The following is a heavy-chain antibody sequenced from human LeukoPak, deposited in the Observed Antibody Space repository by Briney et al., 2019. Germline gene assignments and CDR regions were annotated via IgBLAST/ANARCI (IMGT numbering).Heavy chain of an antibody. CDR3: ARYGRPAYYDFWSGYWIDY. Sequence: GGSLRLSCAASGFTFSSYSMNWVRQAPGKGLEWVSSISSSSSYIYYADSVKGRFTISRDNAKNSLYLQMNSLRAEDTAVYYCARYGRPAYYDFWSGYWIDYWGQGTLVTVSS. CDR1: GFTFSSYS. V-gene: IGHV3-21*01. CDR2: ISSSSSYI. J-gene: IGHJ4*02. D-gene: IGHD3-3*01.